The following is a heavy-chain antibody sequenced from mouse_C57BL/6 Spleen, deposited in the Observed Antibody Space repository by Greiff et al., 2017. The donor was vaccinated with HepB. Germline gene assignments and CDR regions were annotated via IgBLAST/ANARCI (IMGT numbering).Heavy chain of an antibody. D-gene: IGHD2-4*01. CDR3: AYYDYDPYAMDY. CDR2: IHPNSGST. CDR1: GYTFTSYW. J-gene: IGHJ4*01. V-gene: IGHV1-64*01. Sequence: VKLQQPGAELVKPGASVKLSCKASGYTFTSYWMHWVKQRPGQGLEWIGMIHPNSGSTNYNEKFKSKATLTVDKSSSTAYMQLSSLTSEDSAVYYCAYYDYDPYAMDYWGQGTSVTVSS.